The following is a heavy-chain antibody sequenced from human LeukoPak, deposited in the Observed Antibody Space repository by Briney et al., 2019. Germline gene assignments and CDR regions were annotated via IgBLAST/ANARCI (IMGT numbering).Heavy chain of an antibody. CDR1: GGSISSYY. V-gene: IGHV4-4*07. J-gene: IGHJ3*02. D-gene: IGHD2-2*01. CDR2: IYTSGST. CDR3: ARPARYCSSTSCFSDAFDI. Sequence: SETLSLTCTVSGGSISSYYWSWIRQPAGKGLEWIGRIYTSGSTNYNPSLKSRATMSVDTSKNQFSLKLSSVTAADTAVYYCARPARYCSSTSCFSDAFDIWGQGTMVTVSS.